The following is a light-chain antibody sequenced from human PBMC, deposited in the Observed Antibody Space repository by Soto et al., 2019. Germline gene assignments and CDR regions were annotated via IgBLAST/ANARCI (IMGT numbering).Light chain of an antibody. J-gene: IGKJ2*01. CDR3: QQRYSIPFT. Sequence: DIQMTQSPSSLSASVGDRVTISCRASQSINAFLTWYQQKPGEAPRLLIYGASNLQGGVPSRFSGSGSGTDFTLTISSLQPEDCALYNCQQRYSIPFTFGHGNKLEIK. V-gene: IGKV1-39*01. CDR2: GAS. CDR1: QSINAF.